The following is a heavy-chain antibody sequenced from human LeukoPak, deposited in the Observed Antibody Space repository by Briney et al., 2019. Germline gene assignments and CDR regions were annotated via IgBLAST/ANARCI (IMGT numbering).Heavy chain of an antibody. J-gene: IGHJ4*02. CDR1: GGSISSYY. V-gene: IGHV4-59*12. CDR3: ARGPPPDFDY. CDR2: IYYSGST. Sequence: SETLSLTCTVSGGSISSYYWSWIRQPPGKGLEWIGYIYYSGSTNYNPSLKSRVTISVDTSKNQFSLRLTSVTAADTAVYFCARGPPPDFDYWGQGTLVTVSS.